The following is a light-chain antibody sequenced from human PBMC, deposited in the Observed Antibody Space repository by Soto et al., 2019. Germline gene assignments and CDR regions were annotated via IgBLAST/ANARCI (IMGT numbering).Light chain of an antibody. CDR1: QGIGDT. J-gene: IGKJ4*01. V-gene: IGKV3-15*01. CDR3: QPYNNWPLT. CDR2: DTS. Sequence: EVVMRQSPARLSVSPGGGATVTCRASQGIGDTLAWYQHKPGQTPRLLIYDTSTRATGVPTRFSGSRSGAEFTLTINSLQSEDFAVYYCQPYNNWPLTFGGGTKVDI.